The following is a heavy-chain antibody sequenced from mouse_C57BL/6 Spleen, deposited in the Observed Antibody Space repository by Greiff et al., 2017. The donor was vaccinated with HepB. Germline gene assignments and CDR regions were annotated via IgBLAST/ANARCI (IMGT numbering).Heavy chain of an antibody. D-gene: IGHD1-1*01. V-gene: IGHV1-26*01. CDR3: ARRDLLLRPVLFAY. Sequence: EVQLQQSGPELVKPGASVKISCKASGYTFTDYYMNWVKQSHGKSLEWIGDINPNNGGTSYNQKFKGKATLTVDKSSSTAYMELRSLTSEDSAVYYCARRDLLLRPVLFAYWGQGTLVTVSA. CDR1: GYTFTDYY. J-gene: IGHJ3*01. CDR2: INPNNGGT.